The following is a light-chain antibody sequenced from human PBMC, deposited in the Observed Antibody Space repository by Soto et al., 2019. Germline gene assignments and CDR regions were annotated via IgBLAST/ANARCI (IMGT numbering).Light chain of an antibody. CDR3: QQRSNWPTWT. CDR2: DAS. Sequence: EIVLTQSPATRSLSPGERATLSCGASQSVSSYLAWYQQKPGQAPSLLIYDASNRATGIPARFSGSGSGTDFTLTISSLAPEDFAVYYCQQRSNWPTWTFGQGTKVDIK. V-gene: IGKV3-11*01. CDR1: QSVSSY. J-gene: IGKJ1*01.